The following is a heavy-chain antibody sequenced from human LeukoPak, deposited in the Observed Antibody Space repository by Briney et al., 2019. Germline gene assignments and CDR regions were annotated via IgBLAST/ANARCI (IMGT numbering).Heavy chain of an antibody. CDR1: GFTFSSYA. J-gene: IGHJ6*03. CDR2: ISGSGGST. CDR3: AKGLTTVTKGLGMDV. D-gene: IGHD4-17*01. V-gene: IGHV3-23*01. Sequence: PGGSLRLSCAASGFTFSSYAMSWVRQAPGKGLEWVSAISGSGGSTYYANSVKGRFTISRDNSKNTLYLQMNSLRAGDTAVYYCAKGLTTVTKGLGMDVWGKGTTVTVSS.